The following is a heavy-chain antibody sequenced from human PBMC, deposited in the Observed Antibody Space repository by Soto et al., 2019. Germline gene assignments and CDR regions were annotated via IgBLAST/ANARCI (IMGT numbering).Heavy chain of an antibody. Sequence: ALVKVSCKASGGTFSSYAISWVRQAPGQGLEWMGGVIPIFGTANYAQKFQGRVTITADKSTSTAYMELSSLRSEDTAVYYCARRSSSSGYYYYYGMDVWGQGTTVTVSS. D-gene: IGHD6-6*01. CDR1: GGTFSSYA. CDR3: ARRSSSSGYYYYYGMDV. CDR2: VIPIFGTA. V-gene: IGHV1-69*06. J-gene: IGHJ6*02.